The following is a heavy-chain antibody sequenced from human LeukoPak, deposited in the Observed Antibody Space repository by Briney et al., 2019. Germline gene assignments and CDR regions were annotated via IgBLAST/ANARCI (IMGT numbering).Heavy chain of an antibody. CDR2: IYYSGST. D-gene: IGHD6-19*01. Sequence: SETLSLTCTVSGGSISSYYWSWIRQPPGKGLGWIGYIYYSGSTNYNPSLKSRVTISVDTSKNQFSLKLSSVTAADTAVYYCARDRNGWDSFDYWGQGTLVTVSS. J-gene: IGHJ4*02. V-gene: IGHV4-59*01. CDR3: ARDRNGWDSFDY. CDR1: GGSISSYY.